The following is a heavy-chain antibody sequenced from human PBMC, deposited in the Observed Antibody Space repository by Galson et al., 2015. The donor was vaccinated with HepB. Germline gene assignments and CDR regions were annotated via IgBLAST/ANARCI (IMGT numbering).Heavy chain of an antibody. CDR3: AREPDSSSWYPQPLYYYYGMDV. V-gene: IGHV3-48*04. J-gene: IGHJ6*02. CDR1: GFTFSSYS. CDR2: ISSSSSTI. D-gene: IGHD6-13*01. Sequence: SLRLSCAASGFTFSSYSMNWVRQAPGKGLEWVSYISSSSSTIYYADSVKGRFTISRDNAKNSLYLQMNSLRAEDTAVYYCAREPDSSSWYPQPLYYYYGMDVWGQGTTVTVSS.